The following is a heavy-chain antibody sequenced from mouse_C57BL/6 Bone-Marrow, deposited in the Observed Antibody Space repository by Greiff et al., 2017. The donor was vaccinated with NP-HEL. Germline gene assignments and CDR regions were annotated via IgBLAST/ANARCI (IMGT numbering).Heavy chain of an antibody. V-gene: IGHV1-66*01. J-gene: IGHJ1*03. Sequence: VQLQQSGPELVKPGASVKISCKASGYSFTSYYIHWVKQRPGQGLEWIGWIYPGSGNTKYNEKFKGKATLTADTSSSTAYMQLSSLTSEDSAVYYCASRWLLFYWYFDVWGTGTTVTVSS. CDR3: ASRWLLFYWYFDV. D-gene: IGHD2-3*01. CDR2: IYPGSGNT. CDR1: GYSFTSYY.